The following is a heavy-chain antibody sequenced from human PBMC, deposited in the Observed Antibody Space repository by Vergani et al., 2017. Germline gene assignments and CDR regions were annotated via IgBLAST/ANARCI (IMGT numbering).Heavy chain of an antibody. Sequence: QVQLVQSGAEVKKPGSSVKVSCKASGGTFSSYAISWVRQAPGQGLEWMGGIIPICGTANYAQKFQGRVTITADKSTSTAYMELSSLRSEDTALYYCAKDIGDIVVVPAASGGGYFDLWGRGTLVTVSS. D-gene: IGHD2-2*01. CDR3: AKDIGDIVVVPAASGGGYFDL. J-gene: IGHJ2*01. CDR1: GGTFSSYA. V-gene: IGHV1-69*06. CDR2: IIPICGTA.